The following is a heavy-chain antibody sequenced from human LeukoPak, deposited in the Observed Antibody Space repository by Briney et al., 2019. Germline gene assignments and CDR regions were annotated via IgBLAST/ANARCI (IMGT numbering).Heavy chain of an antibody. J-gene: IGHJ4*02. Sequence: GSLKLSCAASGFTFSKYWMHWVRQVPRKGLIWVSRINNEGNDTNYADSVKGRFTISRDNAKNTLYLQMTSLRAEDTAVYYCARGIYGNFDYWGQGSLVTVSS. CDR2: INNEGNDT. CDR1: GFTFSKYW. D-gene: IGHD3-10*01. V-gene: IGHV3-74*01. CDR3: ARGIYGNFDY.